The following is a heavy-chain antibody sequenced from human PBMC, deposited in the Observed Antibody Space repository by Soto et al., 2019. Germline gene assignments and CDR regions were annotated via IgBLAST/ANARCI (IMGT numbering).Heavy chain of an antibody. V-gene: IGHV4-31*02. Sequence: PSQTLAVAWTVGPGSISIGNYDWSWILQHPGKGLEWIGNIYYSGSSYYNPSLKSRATISIDTCKDQFSLRLGSVTAADTAVYYCARVEGSSYYFRHDCWGRGTMVTVSS. CDR3: ARVEGSSYYFRHDC. CDR2: IYYSGSS. CDR1: PGSISIGNYD. J-gene: IGHJ4*02. D-gene: IGHD1-26*01.